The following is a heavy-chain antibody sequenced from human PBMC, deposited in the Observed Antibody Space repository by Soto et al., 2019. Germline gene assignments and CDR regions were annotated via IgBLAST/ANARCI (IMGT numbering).Heavy chain of an antibody. CDR2: TYYGSKWYN. CDR1: GDSVSSNSAA. D-gene: IGHD3-3*01. V-gene: IGHV6-1*01. CDR3: PRQPHDFCRGYSPYYYYYYGMAG. J-gene: IGHJ6*01. Sequence: SRTLSLTCAISGDSVSSNSAAWNWIRQSAWRGLEWLGRTYYGSKWYNDYAVSVKSRITINPDTSKNQISLQLNSVTPEDTAVCYCPRQPHDFCRGYSPYYYYYYGMAG.